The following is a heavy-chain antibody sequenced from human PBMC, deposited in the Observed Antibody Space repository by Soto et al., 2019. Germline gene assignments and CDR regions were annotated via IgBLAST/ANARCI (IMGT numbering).Heavy chain of an antibody. D-gene: IGHD4-17*01. Sequence: QLQLQESGSGLVKPSQTLSLTCTVSGGSISSGAYSWGWIRQPPGKGLEWIGYIYHTGSSYYTPSLKNRVTISVDKSKNHFSLELTSVTAADTAVYFCAKEGDYSASDIWGQGTMVIVSS. CDR2: IYHTGSS. CDR3: AKEGDYSASDI. J-gene: IGHJ3*02. V-gene: IGHV4-30-2*01. CDR1: GGSISSGAYS.